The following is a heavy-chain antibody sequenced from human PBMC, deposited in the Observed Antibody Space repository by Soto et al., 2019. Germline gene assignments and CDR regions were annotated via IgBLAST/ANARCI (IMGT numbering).Heavy chain of an antibody. V-gene: IGHV1-18*04. J-gene: IGHJ4*02. CDR2: LSAYNGNT. Sequence: ASVKVSCKASAYTFTSYGSSWVRQAPGQGLEGMGVLSAYNGNTNYAQKLPGRVTMTTDTTTSTAYMELRSLRSDDTAVYYFSRKNIYGYRFPFDYSSRGALVTGSS. CDR3: SRKNIYGYRFPFDY. CDR1: AYTFTSYG. D-gene: IGHD5-18*01.